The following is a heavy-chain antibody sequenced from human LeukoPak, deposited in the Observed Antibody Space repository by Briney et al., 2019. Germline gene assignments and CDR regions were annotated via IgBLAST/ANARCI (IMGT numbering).Heavy chain of an antibody. J-gene: IGHJ4*02. V-gene: IGHV3-23*01. CDR1: GFTFSSYA. CDR3: AKGGSGRTTMIVVVINYFDY. CDR2: ISGSGGST. D-gene: IGHD3-22*01. Sequence: GGSLRLSCAASGFTFSSYAMSWVRQAPGKGLEWVSAISGSGGSTYYADSVKGRFTISRDNSKNTLYLQMNSLRAEDTAVYYCAKGGSGRTTMIVVVINYFDYWGQGTLVTVSS.